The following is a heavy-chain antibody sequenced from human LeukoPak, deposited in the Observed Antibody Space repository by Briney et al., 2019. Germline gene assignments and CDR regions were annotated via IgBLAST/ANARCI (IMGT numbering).Heavy chain of an antibody. Sequence: GGSLRLSCAASGFTLSSAVMSWVRQATGKGLEWVSGISGSGGSTYYTDSVKGRFTISRDNSKNTLYLQLNSLRAEDTAVYYCAKGSIAVAGRYYFDYWGQGTLVTVSS. J-gene: IGHJ4*02. CDR1: GFTLSSAV. CDR3: AKGSIAVAGRYYFDY. D-gene: IGHD6-19*01. V-gene: IGHV3-23*01. CDR2: ISGSGGST.